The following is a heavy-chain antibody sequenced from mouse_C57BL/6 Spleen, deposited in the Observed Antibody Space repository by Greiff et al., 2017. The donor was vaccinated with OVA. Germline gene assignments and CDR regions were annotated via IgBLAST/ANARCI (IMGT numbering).Heavy chain of an antibody. D-gene: IGHD1-1*01. CDR3: ARELYYGSIPLYLDY. CDR2: IYPGSGST. Sequence: QVQLQQPGAELVKPGASVKMSCKASGYTFTSYWITWVKQRPGQGLEWIGDIYPGSGSTNYNEKFKCKATLTVDKSSSTAYMQLSIRTSESSAFYYCARELYYGSIPLYLDYWGQGTTLTVSS. J-gene: IGHJ2*01. V-gene: IGHV1-55*01. CDR1: GYTFTSYW.